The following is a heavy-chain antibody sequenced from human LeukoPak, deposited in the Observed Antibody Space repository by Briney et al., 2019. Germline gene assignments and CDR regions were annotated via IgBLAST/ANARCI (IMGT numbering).Heavy chain of an antibody. CDR1: GGTFSSYA. Sequence: SVKVSCKASGGTFSSYAISWVRQAPGQGLEWMGRIIPIFGTANYAQKFQGRVTITTDESTSTAYMELSSLRSEDTAVYYCAKAGVHLEWFRNDYWGQGTLVTVSS. J-gene: IGHJ4*02. V-gene: IGHV1-69*05. D-gene: IGHD3-3*01. CDR2: IIPIFGTA. CDR3: AKAGVHLEWFRNDY.